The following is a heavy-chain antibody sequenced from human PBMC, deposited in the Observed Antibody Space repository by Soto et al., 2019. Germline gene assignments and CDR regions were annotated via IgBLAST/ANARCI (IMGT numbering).Heavy chain of an antibody. CDR3: AQGRRVGISSPLDL. Sequence: PSETLSLTCTVSGGSISSGDYYWSWIRQPPGKCLEWIGYIYYSGSTYYNPSLKSRVTISXXTXXXXXSLXLXXVTXADTAVYFCAQGRRVGISSPLDLWGQGTLVTVSS. CDR2: IYYSGST. D-gene: IGHD2-2*01. CDR1: GGSISSGDYY. V-gene: IGHV4-30-4*01. J-gene: IGHJ5*02.